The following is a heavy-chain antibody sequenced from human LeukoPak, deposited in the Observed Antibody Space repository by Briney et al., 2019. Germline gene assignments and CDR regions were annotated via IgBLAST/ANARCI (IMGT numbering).Heavy chain of an antibody. D-gene: IGHD1-7*01. Sequence: PGGSLRLSCAASGFTFDDYGMSWVRQAPGKGLEWVANINQDGSAKYYGDSVRGRFTISRDNAKNSMYLQMDSLRAEDTAVYYCARWEIRGTAHQLDYWGQGTLVTVSS. J-gene: IGHJ4*02. CDR1: GFTFDDYG. V-gene: IGHV3-7*01. CDR2: INQDGSAK. CDR3: ARWEIRGTAHQLDY.